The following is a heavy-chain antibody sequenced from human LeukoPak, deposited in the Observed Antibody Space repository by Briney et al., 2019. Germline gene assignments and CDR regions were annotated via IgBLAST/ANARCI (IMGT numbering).Heavy chain of an antibody. D-gene: IGHD3-16*01. V-gene: IGHV3-30*02. J-gene: IGHJ4*02. CDR1: GFSLSCHA. CDR3: VERDAVGLDY. CDR2: IQDNERSI. Sequence: GGSLRLSCAAFGFSLSCHAMHWVRQAPGKGLEWVAFIQDNERSIYYADSVKGRFTISRDNSKNTLYLQMNSLRVEDTAVYYCVERDAVGLDYWGQGTLVTVSS.